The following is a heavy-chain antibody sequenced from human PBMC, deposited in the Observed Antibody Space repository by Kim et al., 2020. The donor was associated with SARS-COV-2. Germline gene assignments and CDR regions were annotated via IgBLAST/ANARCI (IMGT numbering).Heavy chain of an antibody. CDR3: ARGEEVVAATPCAYYYYGMDV. CDR2: IYSCGST. D-gene: IGHD2-15*01. CDR1: GFTVSSNY. V-gene: IGHV3-66*03. Sequence: GGSLRLSCAASGFTVSSNYMSWVRQAPGKGLEWVSVIYSCGSTYYADSVKGRFTISRDNSKNTLYLQMNSLRAEDTAVYYCARGEEVVAATPCAYYYYGMDVWGQGTTVTVSS. J-gene: IGHJ6*02.